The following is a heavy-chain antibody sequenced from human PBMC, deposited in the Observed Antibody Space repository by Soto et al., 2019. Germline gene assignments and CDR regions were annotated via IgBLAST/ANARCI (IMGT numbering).Heavy chain of an antibody. V-gene: IGHV1-69*01. J-gene: IGHJ3*02. Sequence: QVQLVQSVAEVKKPGSSLKVSCKASGGTFSSYAISWVRQAPGQVLEWMVGIIHIFGTANYSPKFQCRVKTSADSSTSTSYMELSILISADTDVYYCAREQTGSPSFNDDFDIWGQWKMVTVSS. D-gene: IGHD1-26*01. CDR3: AREQTGSPSFNDDFDI. CDR1: GGTFSSYA. CDR2: IIHIFGTA.